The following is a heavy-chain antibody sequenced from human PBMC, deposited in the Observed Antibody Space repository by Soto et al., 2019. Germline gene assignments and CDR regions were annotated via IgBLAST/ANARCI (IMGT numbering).Heavy chain of an antibody. CDR1: GFTFSSYW. J-gene: IGHJ4*02. Sequence: GGSLRLSCAASGFTFSSYWMSWVRQAPGKGLEWVANIKQDGSEKYYVDSVKGRFTISRDNAKNSLYLQMNSLRAEDTAVYYCARPGYCCGGSFWGSSYWGQGTLVTVSS. D-gene: IGHD2-15*01. CDR2: IKQDGSEK. V-gene: IGHV3-7*03. CDR3: ARPGYCCGGSFWGSSY.